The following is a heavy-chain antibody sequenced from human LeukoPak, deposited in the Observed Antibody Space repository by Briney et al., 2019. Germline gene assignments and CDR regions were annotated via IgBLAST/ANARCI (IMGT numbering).Heavy chain of an antibody. V-gene: IGHV4-59*01. CDR1: GYSISSGYY. CDR3: ARGIESYGDYGY. Sequence: SETLSLTCAVSGYSISSGYYWSWIRQPPGEGLEWIAYMYKSGRSNYTPSLKSRVTISIDTSKNQFSLKLSSLTAADTAIYYCARGIESYGDYGYWGQGILVTVSS. CDR2: MYKSGRS. J-gene: IGHJ4*02. D-gene: IGHD4-17*01.